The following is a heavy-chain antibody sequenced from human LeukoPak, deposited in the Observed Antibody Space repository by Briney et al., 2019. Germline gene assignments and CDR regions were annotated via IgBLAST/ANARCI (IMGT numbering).Heavy chain of an antibody. CDR3: ARDLARNYYDSSGYYPPTFDC. CDR2: ISSSSSTI. CDR1: GFTFSSYS. Sequence: GGSLRLSCAASGFTFSSYSMNWVRQAPGKGLEWVSYISSSSSTIYYADSVKGRFTISRDNSKNSLYLQMNSLRDEDTAVYYCARDLARNYYDSSGYYPPTFDCWGQGTLVTVSS. D-gene: IGHD3-22*01. J-gene: IGHJ4*02. V-gene: IGHV3-48*02.